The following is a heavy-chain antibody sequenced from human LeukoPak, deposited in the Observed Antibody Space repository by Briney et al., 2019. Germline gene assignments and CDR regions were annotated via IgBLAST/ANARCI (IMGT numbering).Heavy chain of an antibody. D-gene: IGHD4-17*01. Sequence: PGRSLRLSCAASGFTFCSYGMHWVRQAPGKGLEWVAVIWYDGSNKYYADSVRGRFTISRDNSKNTLYLQMNSLRAEDTAVYYCARLYGTYPGWFDPWGQGTLVTVSS. CDR2: IWYDGSNK. V-gene: IGHV3-33*01. CDR1: GFTFCSYG. J-gene: IGHJ5*02. CDR3: ARLYGTYPGWFDP.